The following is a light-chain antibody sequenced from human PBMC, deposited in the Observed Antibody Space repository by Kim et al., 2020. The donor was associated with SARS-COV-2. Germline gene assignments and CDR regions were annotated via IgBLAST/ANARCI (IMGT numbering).Light chain of an antibody. V-gene: IGLV6-57*01. Sequence: GKTVTISRTRSSGSIAGTNVQWYQQRPSTSPTAVIFRNNQRPSVIPDQFSGSIEASSNSTSLSISALKTEDEAEYFCQSFDSNIQVFGEGTQLTVL. CDR3: QSFDSNIQV. J-gene: IGLJ3*02. CDR1: SGSIAGTN. CDR2: RNN.